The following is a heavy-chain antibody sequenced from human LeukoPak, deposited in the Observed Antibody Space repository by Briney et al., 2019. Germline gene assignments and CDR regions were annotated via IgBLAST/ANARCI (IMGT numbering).Heavy chain of an antibody. Sequence: GRSLRLSCAASGFTFSSYGMHCVRQAPGKGLEWVAVIWYDGSNKYYADSVKGRFTISRDNSKNTLYLQMNSLRAEDTAVYYCARERVVTATDAFDIWGQGTMVTVSS. J-gene: IGHJ3*02. CDR2: IWYDGSNK. CDR1: GFTFSSYG. CDR3: ARERVVTATDAFDI. V-gene: IGHV3-33*01. D-gene: IGHD2-21*02.